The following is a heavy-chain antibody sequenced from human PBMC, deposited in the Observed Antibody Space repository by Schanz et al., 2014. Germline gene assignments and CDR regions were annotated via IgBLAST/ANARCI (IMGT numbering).Heavy chain of an antibody. Sequence: VQLVESGGGVVQPGGPLRLSCAASGFSFSSYSMNWARQAPGKGLEWVSAISGSGGSTYYADSVKGRFTISRDNSKNTLYLQMNSLRAEDTALYYCAIDSGPYYDKSMDVWGQGTTVAGSS. CDR3: AIDSGPYYDKSMDV. J-gene: IGHJ6*02. CDR1: GFSFSSYS. D-gene: IGHD3-9*01. CDR2: ISGSGGST. V-gene: IGHV3-23*04.